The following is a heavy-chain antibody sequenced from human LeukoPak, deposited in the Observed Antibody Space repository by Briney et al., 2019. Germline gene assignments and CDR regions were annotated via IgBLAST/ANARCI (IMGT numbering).Heavy chain of an antibody. D-gene: IGHD1-26*01. CDR3: TRDREHGTQDS. Sequence: SETLSLTCAVSGGSIIDDHYYWGWLRQPPGQGLEWIGTIYYTGRSYYNPSLTSRVTMSADTSKNQFSLRLNSVTAADTAVYFCTRDREHGTQDSWGQGTLVTVS. CDR1: GGSIIDDHYY. CDR2: IYYTGRS. V-gene: IGHV4-39*07. J-gene: IGHJ4*02.